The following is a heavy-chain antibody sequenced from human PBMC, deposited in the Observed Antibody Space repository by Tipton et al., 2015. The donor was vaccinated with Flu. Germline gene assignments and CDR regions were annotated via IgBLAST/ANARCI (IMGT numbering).Heavy chain of an antibody. V-gene: IGHV4-61*01. J-gene: IGHJ4*02. CDR3: ARDRSSGWWKVVDS. CDR2: IYYSGST. Sequence: LRLSCTVSGGSISIGSYYWSWIRQPPGKGLEWIGYIYYSGSTNYNPSLRSRVTISVDTSKNQFSLRLTSVTPADTAVYYCARDRSSGWWKVVDSWGQGTLVTISS. D-gene: IGHD6-19*01. CDR1: GGSISIGSYY.